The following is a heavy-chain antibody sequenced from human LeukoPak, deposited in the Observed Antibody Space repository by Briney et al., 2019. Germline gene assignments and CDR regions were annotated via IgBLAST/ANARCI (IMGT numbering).Heavy chain of an antibody. V-gene: IGHV3-7*03. CDR1: GFSFTTYW. D-gene: IGHD5-18*01. CDR3: AKEGGLRYSYGYVFDY. CDR2: INQDESSQ. Sequence: GGSLRLSCAASGFSFTTYWMGWVRQSPGKGLEWVANINQDESSQYYVDAVRGRFTISRDNAKNSLNLQMNSLRAEDTAVYYCAKEGGLRYSYGYVFDYWGQGTLVTVSS. J-gene: IGHJ4*02.